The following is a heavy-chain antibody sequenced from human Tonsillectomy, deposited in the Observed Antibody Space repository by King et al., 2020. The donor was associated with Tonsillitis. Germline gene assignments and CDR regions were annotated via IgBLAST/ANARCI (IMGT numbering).Heavy chain of an antibody. CDR3: ARDSSSWFHFDY. Sequence: QLQESGPGLVKPSETLSLTCTVSGGSISSYYWSWTRQPPGKGLEWIGYIYYSGSTNYNPSLKSRVTISVDTSKNQFSLKLSSVTAADTAVYYCARDSSSWFHFDYWGQGTLVTVSS. D-gene: IGHD6-13*01. CDR2: IYYSGST. CDR1: GGSISSYY. J-gene: IGHJ4*02. V-gene: IGHV4-59*01.